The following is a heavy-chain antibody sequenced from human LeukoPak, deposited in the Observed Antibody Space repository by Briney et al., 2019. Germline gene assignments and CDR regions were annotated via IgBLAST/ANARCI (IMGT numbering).Heavy chain of an antibody. CDR2: IIPIFGTA. CDR3: AREHGDYLYYFDH. J-gene: IGHJ4*02. D-gene: IGHD4-17*01. CDR1: GGTFSSYA. V-gene: IGHV1-69*13. Sequence: SVKVSCKASGGTFSSYAISWVRQAPGQGLEWMGGIIPIFGTANYAQKFQGRVTITADESTSTAYMELSSLRSEDTAVYYCAREHGDYLYYFDHWGQGTLVTVSS.